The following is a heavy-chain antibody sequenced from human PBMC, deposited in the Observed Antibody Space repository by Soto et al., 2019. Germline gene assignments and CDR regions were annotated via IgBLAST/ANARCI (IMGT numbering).Heavy chain of an antibody. V-gene: IGHV1-2*04. J-gene: IGHJ3*02. CDR1: GYSFTGYY. CDR2: INPNSGGT. CDR3: ERRYCRAGSCPVDLDI. Sequence: ASVKVSCKASGYSFTGYYMHWVRQAPGQGLEWMGWINPNSGGTNYAQKFQGWVTMTRDTSISTAYMELSRLRSDDTAVYYCERRYCRAGSCPVDLDICGNGTLVTVS. D-gene: IGHD2-15*01.